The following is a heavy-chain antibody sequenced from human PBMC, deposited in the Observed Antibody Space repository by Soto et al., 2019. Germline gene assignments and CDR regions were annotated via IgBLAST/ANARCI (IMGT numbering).Heavy chain of an antibody. Sequence: ASVKVSCKASGYTFTGYYMHWVRQAPGQGLEWMGWINPNSGGTNYAQKFQGRVTMTRDTSISTAYMELSRLRSDDTAVYYCARGRGYCSSTSCYRTYYYYYGMDVWRQGTTVTVSS. CDR1: GYTFTGYY. D-gene: IGHD2-2*01. CDR2: INPNSGGT. CDR3: ARGRGYCSSTSCYRTYYYYYGMDV. V-gene: IGHV1-2*02. J-gene: IGHJ6*02.